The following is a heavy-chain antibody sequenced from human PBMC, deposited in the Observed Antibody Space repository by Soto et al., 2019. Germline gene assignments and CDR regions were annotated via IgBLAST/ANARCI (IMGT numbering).Heavy chain of an antibody. Sequence: GGSLRLSCAASGFTFSTFWMSWVRQAPGKGLEWVANIQQDGSEKYYVDSVKGRFTISRDNAKNSLYLQMNSLRAEDTALYYCARGTSGAFDVWGQGTMVTVSS. CDR1: GFTFSTFW. J-gene: IGHJ3*01. CDR3: ARGTSGAFDV. CDR2: IQQDGSEK. D-gene: IGHD3-10*01. V-gene: IGHV3-7*01.